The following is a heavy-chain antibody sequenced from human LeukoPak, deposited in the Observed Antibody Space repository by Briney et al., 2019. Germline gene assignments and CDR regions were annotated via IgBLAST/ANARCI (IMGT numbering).Heavy chain of an antibody. CDR1: GGTFSSYA. CDR2: IIPILGIA. J-gene: IGHJ3*02. D-gene: IGHD3-3*01. V-gene: IGHV1-69*04. Sequence: ASVKVSCKASGGTFSSYAISWVRQAPGQGLEWMGRIIPILGIANYAQKFQGRVTITADKSTSTAYMELSSLRSDDTAVYYCARGTGFLEWLFGAFDIWGQGTMVTVSS. CDR3: ARGTGFLEWLFGAFDI.